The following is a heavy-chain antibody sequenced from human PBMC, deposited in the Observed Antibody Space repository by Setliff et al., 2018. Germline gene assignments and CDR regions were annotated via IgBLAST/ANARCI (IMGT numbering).Heavy chain of an antibody. Sequence: PSETLSLTCAVSGGFISSGNYWGWIREPPGKGQEWIGSIAHSGSAYYNPALKGRVTVSLDMSKNQVSWKLSPVTAADTAMYYCARHVLNRGTCPRPCDSGGQGTLVTVSS. CDR1: GGFISSGNY. D-gene: IGHD1-26*01. CDR2: IAHSGSA. J-gene: IGHJ4*02. V-gene: IGHV4-38-2*01. CDR3: ARHVLNRGTCPRPCDS.